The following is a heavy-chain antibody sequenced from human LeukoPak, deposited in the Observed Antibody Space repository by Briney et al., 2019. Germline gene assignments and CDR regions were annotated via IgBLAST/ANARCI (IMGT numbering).Heavy chain of an antibody. CDR3: ARSGYNWNDVIYFDY. V-gene: IGHV3-21*01. D-gene: IGHD1-1*01. CDR1: GFTFSSYS. Sequence: SGGSLRLSCAASGFTFSSYSMNWVRQAPGKGLEWVSSISSSSSYIYYADSVKGRFTISRDNAKNSLYLQMNSLRAEDTAVYYCARSGYNWNDVIYFDYWGQGTLVTVSS. CDR2: ISSSSSYI. J-gene: IGHJ4*02.